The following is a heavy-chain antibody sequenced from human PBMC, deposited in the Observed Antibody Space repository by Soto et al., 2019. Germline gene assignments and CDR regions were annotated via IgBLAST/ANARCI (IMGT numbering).Heavy chain of an antibody. D-gene: IGHD5-12*01. J-gene: IGHJ5*02. CDR3: AREEGGGYDHRWFDP. Sequence: QVQLQESGPGLVKPSQTLSLTCTVSGGSISSGGYYWSWIRQHPGKGLEWIGYIYYSGSTYYNPSLKSRVTXSXXXSXXQVSLKLSSVTAADTAVYYCAREEGGGYDHRWFDPWGQGTLVTVSS. V-gene: IGHV4-31*03. CDR1: GGSISSGGYY. CDR2: IYYSGST.